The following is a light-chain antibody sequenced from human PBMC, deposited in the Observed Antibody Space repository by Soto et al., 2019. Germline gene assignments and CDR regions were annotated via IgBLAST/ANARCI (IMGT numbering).Light chain of an antibody. CDR2: EVS. V-gene: IGLV2-14*01. CDR1: SSDVGGYNY. Sequence: PASVSGSPGQSITISCTGTSSDVGGYNYVSWYQQHPGKAPKLMIYEVSNRPSGVSNRFSGSKSGNTASLTISGLQAEDEADYYCSSYTSSSTGVFGTGTKVTVL. J-gene: IGLJ1*01. CDR3: SSYTSSSTGV.